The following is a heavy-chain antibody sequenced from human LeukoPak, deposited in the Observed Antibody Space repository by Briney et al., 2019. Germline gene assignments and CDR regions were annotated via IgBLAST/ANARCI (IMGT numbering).Heavy chain of an antibody. Sequence: SETLSLTCAVYGGSFSGYYWSWIRQPPGKGLEWIGEINHSGYTNYNPSLKSRVTISVDTSKNQFSLKLSSVTAADTAVYYCASRRRGPYYYDSSGYYFSYWGQGTLVTVSS. D-gene: IGHD3-22*01. J-gene: IGHJ4*02. V-gene: IGHV4-34*01. CDR2: INHSGYT. CDR3: ASRRRGPYYYDSSGYYFSY. CDR1: GGSFSGYY.